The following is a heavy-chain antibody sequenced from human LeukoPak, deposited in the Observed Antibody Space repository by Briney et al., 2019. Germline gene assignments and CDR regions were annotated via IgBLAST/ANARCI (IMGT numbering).Heavy chain of an antibody. D-gene: IGHD3-10*01. CDR3: ARDLGYGSVWFDP. CDR1: GGSISSGSYY. CDR2: IYTSAST. Sequence: NPSETLSLTCTVSGGSISSGSYYWSWIRQPAGKGLEWIGRIYTSASTNYDPSLKSRVTISVDTSKNQFSLKLSSVTAADTAVYYCARDLGYGSVWFDPWGQGTLVTVSS. J-gene: IGHJ5*02. V-gene: IGHV4-61*02.